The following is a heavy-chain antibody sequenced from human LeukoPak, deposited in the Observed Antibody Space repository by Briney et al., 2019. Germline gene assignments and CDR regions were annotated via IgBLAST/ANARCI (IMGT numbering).Heavy chain of an antibody. CDR2: INHSGST. CDR3: ARGRHIVVVPAANWFDP. CDR1: GGSFSGYY. D-gene: IGHD2-2*01. Sequence: PSETLSLTCAVYGGSFSGYYWSWIRQPPGKGLEWIGEINHSGSTNYNPSLKSQVTISVDTSKNQFSLKLSSVTAADTAVYYCARGRHIVVVPAANWFDPWGQGTLVTVSS. J-gene: IGHJ5*02. V-gene: IGHV4-34*01.